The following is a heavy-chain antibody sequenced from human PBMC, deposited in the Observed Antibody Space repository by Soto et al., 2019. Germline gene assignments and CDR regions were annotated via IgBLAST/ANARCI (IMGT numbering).Heavy chain of an antibody. J-gene: IGHJ4*02. CDR1: GFTFSTYA. CDR3: AKRRDLDY. V-gene: IGHV3-23*01. CDR2: ISGSGGIT. Sequence: PGGSLRLSCAASGFTFSTYAMTWVRQAPGKGLEWVSTISGSGGITYYADSVKGRFTISRDESKSTLDLQMNGLRAEDTAVYYCAKRRDLDYWGQGTLVTVSS.